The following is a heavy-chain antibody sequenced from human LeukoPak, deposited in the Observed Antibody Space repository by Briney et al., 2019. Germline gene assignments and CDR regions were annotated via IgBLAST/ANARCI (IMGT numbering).Heavy chain of an antibody. CDR3: ARERRGALDY. CDR2: IWYDGSNK. D-gene: IGHD5-12*01. J-gene: IGHJ4*02. V-gene: IGHV3-33*01. CDR1: GFTFSSYG. Sequence: PGRSLRLSCAASGFTFSSYGMHWVRQAPGKGLEWVAVIWYDGSNKYYADSVKGRFTISRDNSKNTLHLQMNSLRAEDTAVYYCARERRGALDYWGQGTLVTVSS.